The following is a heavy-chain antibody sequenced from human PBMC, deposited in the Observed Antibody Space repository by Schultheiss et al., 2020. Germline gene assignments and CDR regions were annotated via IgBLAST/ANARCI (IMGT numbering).Heavy chain of an antibody. CDR2: IWYDGNNK. J-gene: IGHJ6*02. Sequence: GGSLRLSCAVSGGSISSSNWWSWVRQPPGKGLEWVALIWYDGNNKYYGDSVKGRFTISRDNSKNTLYLQMNSLRAEDTAVYYCARDSYGMDVWGQGTTVTVSS. V-gene: IGHV3-33*08. CDR1: GGSISSSNW. CDR3: ARDSYGMDV.